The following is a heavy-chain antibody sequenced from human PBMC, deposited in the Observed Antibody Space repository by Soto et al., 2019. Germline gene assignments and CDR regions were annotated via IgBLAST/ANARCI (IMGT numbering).Heavy chain of an antibody. Sequence: EVQLVESGGGLVQPGGSLRLSCAASGFTFNSYGMHWVRQAPGKGLEWVSYISDSSTTKFYADSVKGRFTISRDNTKNSLFLQMNSLRAGDTAVYFCASEGYNYFDYGGQGTLVTVSS. V-gene: IGHV3-48*03. CDR2: ISDSSTTK. J-gene: IGHJ4*02. CDR1: GFTFNSYG. D-gene: IGHD5-12*01. CDR3: ASEGYNYFDY.